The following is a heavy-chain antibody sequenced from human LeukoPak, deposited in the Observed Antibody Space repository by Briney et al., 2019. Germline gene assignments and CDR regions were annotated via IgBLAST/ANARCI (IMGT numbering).Heavy chain of an antibody. J-gene: IGHJ4*02. D-gene: IGHD6-19*01. CDR1: GFTFNSYS. CDR3: ARGYWGSGGWTGY. Sequence: GGSLRLSCAASGFTFNSYSMNWVRQAPGKGLEWVSSISSRSSYIYYADSVKGRFTISRDNAKNSLYLQMNSLRAEDTAVYYCARGYWGSGGWTGYWGQATLVTVSS. V-gene: IGHV3-21*01. CDR2: ISSRSSYI.